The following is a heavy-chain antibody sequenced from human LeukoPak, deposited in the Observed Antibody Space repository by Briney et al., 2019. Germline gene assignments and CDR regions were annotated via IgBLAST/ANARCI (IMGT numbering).Heavy chain of an antibody. Sequence: ASVKVSCKASGYTFTSFGISWVRQAPGQGLQWMGWISAYNGNTNYAQKLQGRVTMTTDTSTSTAYMELRSLRSDDTAVYYCARVSIVGAPRYFDYWGQGTLVTVSS. J-gene: IGHJ4*02. CDR3: ARVSIVGAPRYFDY. D-gene: IGHD1-26*01. V-gene: IGHV1-18*01. CDR1: GYTFTSFG. CDR2: ISAYNGNT.